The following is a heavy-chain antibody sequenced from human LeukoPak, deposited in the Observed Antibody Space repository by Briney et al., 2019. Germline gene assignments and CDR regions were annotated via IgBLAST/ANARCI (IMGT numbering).Heavy chain of an antibody. Sequence: SVKVSCKASGGTFSSYAISWVRQAPGQGLEWMGGIIPIFGTANYAQKFQGRVTITTDESTSTAYMELSSLRSEDTAVYYCAIGRQNQLPYYYYYMDVWGKGTTVTVSS. CDR3: AIGRQNQLPYYYYYMDV. CDR2: IIPIFGTA. CDR1: GGTFSSYA. D-gene: IGHD2-2*02. J-gene: IGHJ6*03. V-gene: IGHV1-69*05.